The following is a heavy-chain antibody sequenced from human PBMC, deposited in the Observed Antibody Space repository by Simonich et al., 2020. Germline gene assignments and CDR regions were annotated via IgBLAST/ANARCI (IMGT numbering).Heavy chain of an antibody. CDR3: ARGLRVAAAGTAFQH. CDR1: GGSFSGYY. Sequence: QVQLQQWGAGLLKPSETLSLTCAVYGGSFSGYYWSWIRQPPGKGLEWIGEINHSGSTNYNPSLKSRVTISVYTSKNQFSLKLSSVTAADTAVYYCARGLRVAAAGTAFQHWGQGTLVTVSS. D-gene: IGHD6-13*01. CDR2: INHSGST. V-gene: IGHV4-34*01. J-gene: IGHJ1*01.